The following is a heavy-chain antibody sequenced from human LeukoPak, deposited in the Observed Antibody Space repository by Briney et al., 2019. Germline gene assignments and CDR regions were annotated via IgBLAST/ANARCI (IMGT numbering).Heavy chain of an antibody. CDR3: ARPLSSGWYGVDS. CDR1: GYIFSSYW. Sequence: KVSCKGSGYIFSSYWIGWVRQMPGKGLEWMGIIYPGDSDTRYSPSFQGQVTISADKAINTAYLQWSSLKASDTAMYYCARPLSSGWYGVDSWGQGTLVTVSS. V-gene: IGHV5-51*01. J-gene: IGHJ4*02. CDR2: IYPGDSDT. D-gene: IGHD6-19*01.